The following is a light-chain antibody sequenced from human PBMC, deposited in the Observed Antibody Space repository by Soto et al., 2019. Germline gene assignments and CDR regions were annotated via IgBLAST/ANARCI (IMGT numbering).Light chain of an antibody. V-gene: IGKV1-5*03. Sequence: DIQMTQSPSILSGSVGDRVTITCRASQTISSWLVWYQQKPGKAPKLLIYKASTLKSGVPSRFSGSGSGTEFTLTISSLQPDDFATYYCQHYNSYSEAFGQGTKVDIK. J-gene: IGKJ1*01. CDR1: QTISSW. CDR3: QHYNSYSEA. CDR2: KAS.